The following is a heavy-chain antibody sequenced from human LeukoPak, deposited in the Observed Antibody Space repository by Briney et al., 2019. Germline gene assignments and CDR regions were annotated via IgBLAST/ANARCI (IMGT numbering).Heavy chain of an antibody. V-gene: IGHV1-46*01. CDR1: GYTFTSYY. CDR2: INPSGGST. Sequence: GASVKVSCKASGYTFTSYYMHWVRQAPGQGLEWTGIINPSGGSTSYAQKFQGRVTMTRDTSTSTVYMELSSLRSEDTAVYYCARAPYCGGDCYPNWFDPWGQGTLVTVSS. J-gene: IGHJ5*02. CDR3: ARAPYCGGDCYPNWFDP. D-gene: IGHD2-21*02.